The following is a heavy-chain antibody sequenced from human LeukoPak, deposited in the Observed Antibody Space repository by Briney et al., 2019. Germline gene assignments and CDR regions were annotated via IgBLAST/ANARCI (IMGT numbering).Heavy chain of an antibody. Sequence: ASVKVSCKASGYTFTSYYMHWVRQAPGQGLEWMGIINPSGGSTSYAQKFQGRVTMTRDMSTSTVYMDLSSLRSEDTAVYYCARDLPPGTFDYWGQGTLVTVSS. CDR1: GYTFTSYY. CDR3: ARDLPPGTFDY. J-gene: IGHJ4*02. CDR2: INPSGGST. V-gene: IGHV1-46*01.